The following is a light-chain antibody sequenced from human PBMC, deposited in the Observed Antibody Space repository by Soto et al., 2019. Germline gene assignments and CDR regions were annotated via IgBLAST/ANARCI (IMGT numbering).Light chain of an antibody. Sequence: EIVLTQSPGTLSLSPGERATLFCRASQSVSSDFLAWYQQKSGQAPRLLIYNASRRAAGIPDRFSGSGSGTDFTLTISRLEPEDFAVYFCQQYGDSPLYSFGQGTKLEIK. CDR2: NAS. J-gene: IGKJ2*01. V-gene: IGKV3-20*01. CDR1: QSVSSDF. CDR3: QQYGDSPLYS.